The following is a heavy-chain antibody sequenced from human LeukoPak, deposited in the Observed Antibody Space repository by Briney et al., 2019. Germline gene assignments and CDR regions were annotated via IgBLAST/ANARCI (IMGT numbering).Heavy chain of an antibody. CDR3: ATTRIAARPSWFDP. Sequence: SVKVSCKASGGTFSSYAISWVRQAPGQGLEWMGGIIPVFGTANYAQKFQGRVTITADESTSTAYMELSSLRSEDTAVYYCATTRIAARPSWFDPWGQGTLVTVPS. D-gene: IGHD6-6*01. CDR1: GGTFSSYA. J-gene: IGHJ5*02. V-gene: IGHV1-69*13. CDR2: IIPVFGTA.